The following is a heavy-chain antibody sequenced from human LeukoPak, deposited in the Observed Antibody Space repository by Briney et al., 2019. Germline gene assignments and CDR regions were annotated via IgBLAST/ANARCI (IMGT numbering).Heavy chain of an antibody. CDR1: GFTFSSYS. CDR2: ISSSSSYI. CDR3: ARGRYSSSWYFDY. J-gene: IGHJ4*02. D-gene: IGHD6-13*01. V-gene: IGHV3-21*01. Sequence: GGSLRLSCAASGFTFSSYSMNWVRQAPGKGLEWVSSISSSSSYIYYADSVKGRFTISRDNAKNSLYLQVNSLRAEDTAVYYCARGRYSSSWYFDYWGQGTLDTVSS.